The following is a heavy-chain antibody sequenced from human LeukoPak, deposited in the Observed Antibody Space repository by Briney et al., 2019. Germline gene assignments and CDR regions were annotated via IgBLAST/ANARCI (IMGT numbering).Heavy chain of an antibody. CDR2: IYYSGST. Sequence: KPSETLSLTCTVSGGSISSYYWSWIRQPPGKGLEWIGYIYYSGSTNYNPSLKSRVTISVDTSKNQFSLKLSSVTAADTAVYYCARGLMVRGVSLDYWGQGTLVTVSS. J-gene: IGHJ4*02. CDR1: GGSISSYY. V-gene: IGHV4-59*01. D-gene: IGHD3-10*01. CDR3: ARGLMVRGVSLDY.